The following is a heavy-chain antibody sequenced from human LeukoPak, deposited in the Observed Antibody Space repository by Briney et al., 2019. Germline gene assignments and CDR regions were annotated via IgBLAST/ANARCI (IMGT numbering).Heavy chain of an antibody. Sequence: SETLSLTCTVSGGSISSYYWSWLRQPPGKGLEWIGYIYYSGSTNYNPSLKSRVTISVDTSKNQFSLKLSSVPAADTAVYYCARDSDDYYMDVWGKGTTVTVSS. CDR3: ARDSDDYYMDV. V-gene: IGHV4-59*01. CDR1: GGSISSYY. J-gene: IGHJ6*03. CDR2: IYYSGST.